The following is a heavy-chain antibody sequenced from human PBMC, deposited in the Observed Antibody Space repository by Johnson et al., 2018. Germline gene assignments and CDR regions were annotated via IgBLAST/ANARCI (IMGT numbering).Heavy chain of an antibody. V-gene: IGHV3-52*02. CDR1: GFTFSSSW. D-gene: IGHD2-15*01. Sequence: VQLQESGGGVVQPGRSLRLSCAASGFTFSSSWMHWVCQAPEKGQEWVADIKCDGSEKYYVDSVKGRFTISRENSKNMLFLQMNSLRDDDTGVYYCIFCSGTKCSDTFDIWGQGTVVTVSS. CDR2: IKCDGSEK. J-gene: IGHJ3*02. CDR3: IFCSGTKCSDTFDI.